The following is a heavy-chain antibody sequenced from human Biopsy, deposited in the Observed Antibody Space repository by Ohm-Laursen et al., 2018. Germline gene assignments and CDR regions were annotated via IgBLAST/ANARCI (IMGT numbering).Heavy chain of an antibody. CDR3: ARDPLNGHKHFDY. J-gene: IGHJ4*02. CDR1: GYTFTGYY. CDR2: INPKSGGT. D-gene: IGHD2-8*01. V-gene: IGHV1-2*02. Sequence: SVKVSCKASGYTFTGYYLHWVRQAPGQGLEWMGWINPKSGGTHYLEKFQGTVTMTRDTPISTAYLALGSLRSADTAIYYCARDPLNGHKHFDYWGQGSLVTVSS.